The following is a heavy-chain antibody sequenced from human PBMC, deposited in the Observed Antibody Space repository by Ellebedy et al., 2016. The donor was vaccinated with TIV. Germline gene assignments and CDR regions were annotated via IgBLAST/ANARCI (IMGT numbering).Heavy chain of an antibody. CDR2: INESGGNT. J-gene: IGHJ3*01. D-gene: IGHD4-23*01. CDR3: ARDPVGVGPAFDV. V-gene: IGHV3-23*01. Sequence: PGGSLRLSCAASGLTFSSHAMSWVRQAPGKGLEWVSSINESGGNTYYADSVKGRFTISRDNSKDTLFLQMNSLRAEDTAIYFCARDPVGVGPAFDVWGQGTMVTVSS. CDR1: GLTFSSHA.